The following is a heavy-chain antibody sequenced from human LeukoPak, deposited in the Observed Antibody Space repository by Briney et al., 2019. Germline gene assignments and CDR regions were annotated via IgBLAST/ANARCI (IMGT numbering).Heavy chain of an antibody. CDR2: IYYSGST. CDR3: ARFYDSGGGVFDY. Sequence: SETLSLTCTVSGGSISSSSYYWGWIRQPPGKGLEWIGSIYYSGSTYYNPSLKSRVTISVDTSKNQFSLKLSSVTAADTAVYYCARFYDSGGGVFDYWGQGTLVTVSS. D-gene: IGHD3-22*01. V-gene: IGHV4-39*07. CDR1: GGSISSSSYY. J-gene: IGHJ4*02.